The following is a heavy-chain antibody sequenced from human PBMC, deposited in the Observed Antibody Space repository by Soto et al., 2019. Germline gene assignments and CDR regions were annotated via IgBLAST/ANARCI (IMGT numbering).Heavy chain of an antibody. Sequence: QVQLVQSGAEVKKPGASVKVSCKASGYTFTSYYMHWVRQAPGQGLVWMGIINPSGGSTSYAQKFQGRVTMTRDTSTSTVYMELSSLRSEDTAVYYCARERYSGYDFWSGYYYYYGMDVWGQGTTVTVSS. J-gene: IGHJ6*02. V-gene: IGHV1-46*01. CDR2: INPSGGST. CDR3: ARERYSGYDFWSGYYYYYGMDV. D-gene: IGHD3-3*01. CDR1: GYTFTSYY.